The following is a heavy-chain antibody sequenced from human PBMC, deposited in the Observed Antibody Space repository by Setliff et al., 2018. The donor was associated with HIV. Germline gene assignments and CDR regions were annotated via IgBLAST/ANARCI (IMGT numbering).Heavy chain of an antibody. CDR1: GGSISNYY. CDR2: IYYSGGT. D-gene: IGHD3-3*01. Sequence: SETLSLTCTGSGGSISNYYWSWIRQPPGKGLEWIGYIYYSGGTDYNPSLKSRVTISVDTSKNQFSLKLRSVTAADTAVYYCARAPAWRGYYPWGQGTLVTVSS. V-gene: IGHV4-59*01. J-gene: IGHJ5*02. CDR3: ARAPAWRGYYP.